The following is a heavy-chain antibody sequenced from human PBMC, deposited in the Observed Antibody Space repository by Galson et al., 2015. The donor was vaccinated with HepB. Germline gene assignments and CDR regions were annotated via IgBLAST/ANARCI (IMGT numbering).Heavy chain of an antibody. J-gene: IGHJ3*02. CDR1: GYSFTTYW. CDR3: ARLAGSSTDAFDI. D-gene: IGHD6-6*01. Sequence: QSGAEVKKPGESLKISCKGSGYSFTTYWIGWVRQMPGKGLEWMGSIYPGDFDTRYSPSFQGLVTISADESISTACLQWSSLKASDTAMYYCARLAGSSTDAFDIWGQGTMVTVSS. V-gene: IGHV5-51*01. CDR2: IYPGDFDT.